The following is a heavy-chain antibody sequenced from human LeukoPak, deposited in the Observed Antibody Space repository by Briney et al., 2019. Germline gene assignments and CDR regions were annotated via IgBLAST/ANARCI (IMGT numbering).Heavy chain of an antibody. J-gene: IGHJ4*02. Sequence: GASVKGSCKASGYTFTNFDINWVRQATGQGLEWLGWMNPNTGHTGFAQKFQGRVTMTRDTSISTAFLDLNTLTSDDTAVYYCARSGFGFESHFDAWGQGTPVTVSS. CDR2: MNPNTGHT. D-gene: IGHD3-10*01. CDR1: GYTFTNFD. V-gene: IGHV1-8*01. CDR3: ARSGFGFESHFDA.